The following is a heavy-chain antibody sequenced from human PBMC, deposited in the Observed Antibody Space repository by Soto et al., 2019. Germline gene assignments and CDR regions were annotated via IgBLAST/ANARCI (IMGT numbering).Heavy chain of an antibody. V-gene: IGHV1-69*14. D-gene: IGHD3-16*01. CDR3: ARSQATGGEGMDV. Sequence: QVQLVQSGAEVKKPGSSVKVSCKASGGTFSSYAISWVRQAPGQGLEWMGGIIPIFGTANYAQKFQGRVTIPADKPRSTASMGRSSLRSGDTAVYYWARSQATGGEGMDVWGKGTTVTVSS. CDR1: GGTFSSYA. CDR2: IIPIFGTA. J-gene: IGHJ6*04.